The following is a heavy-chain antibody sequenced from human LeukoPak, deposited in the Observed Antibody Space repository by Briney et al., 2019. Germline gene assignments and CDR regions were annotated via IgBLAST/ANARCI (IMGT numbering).Heavy chain of an antibody. J-gene: IGHJ4*02. CDR2: IIPIFGTA. V-gene: IGHV1-69*06. CDR3: ARGDILTGYRYYFDY. CDR1: GGTFSSYA. D-gene: IGHD3-9*01. Sequence: SVNVSCKASGGTFSSYAISWVRQAPGQGLEWMGGIIPIFGTANYAQKFQGRVTITADKSTSTAYMELSSLRSEDTAVYYCARGDILTGYRYYFDYWGQGTLVTVSS.